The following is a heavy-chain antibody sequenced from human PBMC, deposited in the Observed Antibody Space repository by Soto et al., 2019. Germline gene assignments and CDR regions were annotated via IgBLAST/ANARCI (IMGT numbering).Heavy chain of an antibody. CDR2: ITPNSGGT. V-gene: IGHV1-2*02. Sequence: SVKVSCKASGYTFTDSYMHWVRQAPGQGLEWMGWITPNSGGTNYAQKFQGMVTMTRATSISTAYLDLSSLSSDDTAVYYCARGLYARFFDWLSRVDPCGQGTLVIVSS. CDR1: GYTFTDSY. D-gene: IGHD3-9*01. CDR3: ARGLYARFFDWLSRVDP. J-gene: IGHJ5*02.